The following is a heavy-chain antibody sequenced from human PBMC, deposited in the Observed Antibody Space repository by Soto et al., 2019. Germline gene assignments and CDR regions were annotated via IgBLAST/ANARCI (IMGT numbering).Heavy chain of an antibody. V-gene: IGHV1-69*12. CDR1: GGTFSSYA. CDR2: IIPIFGTA. J-gene: IGHJ6*02. D-gene: IGHD5-18*01. Sequence: QVQLVQSGAEVKKPGSSVKVSCKASGGTFSSYAISWVRQAPGQGLEWMGGIIPIFGTANYAQKFQGRVTITADESTSTAYMELSSLRSEDTAVYYCAREDDTAIGHDYGMDVWGQGTTVTVSS. CDR3: AREDDTAIGHDYGMDV.